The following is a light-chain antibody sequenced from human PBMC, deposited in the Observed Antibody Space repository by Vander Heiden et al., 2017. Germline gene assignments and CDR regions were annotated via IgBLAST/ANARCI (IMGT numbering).Light chain of an antibody. J-gene: IGLJ2*01. V-gene: IGLV3-25*03. CDR2: KDS. CDR3: QSADSSGTRGV. Sequence: SYELTQPPSVSVSPGQTARITCSGDALPKQYAYWYQQKPGQAPVLVIYKDSERPSGIPERFSGSSSGSTVTLTISGVQAEDEADYDGQSADSSGTRGVFGGGTKLTVL. CDR1: ALPKQY.